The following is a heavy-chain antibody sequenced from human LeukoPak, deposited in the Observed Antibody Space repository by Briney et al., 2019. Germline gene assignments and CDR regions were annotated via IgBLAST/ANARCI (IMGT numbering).Heavy chain of an antibody. J-gene: IGHJ5*02. CDR2: INPLRGIT. V-gene: IGHV1-46*01. CDR1: GYTFTDYY. Sequence: ASVKVSCKASGYTFTDYYVHWVRQAPGLGLEWMGIINPLRGITIYAQRFQGRVTMTSDTSTNTVYMELSSLISEDTAVYYCTRTIGYRPVAGLKEKWFDPWGQGTLVTVSS. D-gene: IGHD6-19*01. CDR3: TRTIGYRPVAGLKEKWFDP.